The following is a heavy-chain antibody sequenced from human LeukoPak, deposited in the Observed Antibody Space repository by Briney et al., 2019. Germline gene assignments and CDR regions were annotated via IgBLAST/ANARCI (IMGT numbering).Heavy chain of an antibody. V-gene: IGHV3-30*18. D-gene: IGHD6-13*01. CDR3: AKDRVAHAGLSRGPLDP. J-gene: IGHJ5*02. CDR2: ISYDGNYK. Sequence: GGSLRLSCAASGFTFSYYGIHWVRQAPGKGLELVAVISYDGNYKSYVDSVKGRFTISRDNSKNTLYLQMNSLRAEDTAVYYCAKDRVAHAGLSRGPLDPWGQGTLVTVSS. CDR1: GFTFSYYG.